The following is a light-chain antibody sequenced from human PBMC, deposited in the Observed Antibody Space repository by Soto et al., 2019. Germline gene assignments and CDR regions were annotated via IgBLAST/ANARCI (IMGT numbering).Light chain of an antibody. CDR1: QSPSSSY. CDR2: GVS. CDR3: QHYGTSPLT. V-gene: IGKV3-20*01. J-gene: IGKJ1*01. Sequence: EFVLTQSPGTLSLSPGERATLSCRASQSPSSSYFAWYQQKPGQAPRLLIYGVSSRATVIPDRFSGSGSGTDFTLTISRLEPEAFAVYFCQHYGTSPLTFGQGTKVEIK.